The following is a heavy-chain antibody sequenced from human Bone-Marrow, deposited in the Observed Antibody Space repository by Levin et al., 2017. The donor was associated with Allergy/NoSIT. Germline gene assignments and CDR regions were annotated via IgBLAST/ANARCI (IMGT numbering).Heavy chain of an antibody. V-gene: IGHV1-24*01. CDR1: GYTLTELS. J-gene: IGHJ4*02. Sequence: ASVKVSCKVSGYTLTELSMHWVRQAPGKGFEWMGGFNPEDGETIFAQKFQGRVTVTEDTSTDTAYMELSSLRSEDTAVYYCATGRTYNSNYRYYWGQGSLVTVSS. D-gene: IGHD1-7*01. CDR3: ATGRTYNSNYRYY. CDR2: FNPEDGET.